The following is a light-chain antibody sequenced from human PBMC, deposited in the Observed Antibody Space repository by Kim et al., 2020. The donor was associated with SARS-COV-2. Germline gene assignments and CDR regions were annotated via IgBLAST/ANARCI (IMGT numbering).Light chain of an antibody. CDR2: DVT. CDR3: SSHSSTRTYV. CDR1: SSDVGSSDY. J-gene: IGLJ1*01. V-gene: IGLV2-14*03. Sequence: ITIYCPGTSSDVGSSDYGSWYQEPPGKAPQLIIYDVTKRPSGVSNRFSGSKSGNTASLTISGLQAEDEADYYCSSHSSTRTYVFGSGTKVTVL.